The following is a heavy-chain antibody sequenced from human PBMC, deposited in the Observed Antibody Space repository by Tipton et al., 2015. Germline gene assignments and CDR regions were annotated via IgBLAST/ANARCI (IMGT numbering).Heavy chain of an antibody. J-gene: IGHJ3*01. V-gene: IGHV3-21*01. CDR1: GFTFSSFS. CDR2: ISSDSYYI. Sequence: SLRLSCSGSGFTFSSFSMNWVRQAPGKGLEWVSSISSDSYYIFYADSVRGRFTISRDNARNSVYLQMNSLRAEDTAVYYCARDVNGGYYDLWGRGTTVTVSP. D-gene: IGHD3-10*01. CDR3: ARDVNGGYYDL.